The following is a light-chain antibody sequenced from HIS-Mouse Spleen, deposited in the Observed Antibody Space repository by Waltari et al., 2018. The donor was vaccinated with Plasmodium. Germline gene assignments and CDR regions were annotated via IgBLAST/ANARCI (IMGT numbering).Light chain of an antibody. V-gene: IGKV3-15*01. Sequence: EIVMTQSPATLSLSPGEEATLACRASQSVSSNLAWYQQKPGQAPRLLIYGASTRATGIPARFRGSGSGTEFTLTISSLQSEDFAVYYCQQYNNWSFTFGPGTKVDIK. J-gene: IGKJ3*01. CDR1: QSVSSN. CDR2: GAS. CDR3: QQYNNWSFT.